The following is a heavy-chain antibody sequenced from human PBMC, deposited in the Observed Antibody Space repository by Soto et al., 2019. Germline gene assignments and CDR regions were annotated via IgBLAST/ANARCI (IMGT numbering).Heavy chain of an antibody. V-gene: IGHV4-31*03. CDR1: GGSISSGGYY. Sequence: QVQLQESGPGLVKPSQTLSLTCTVSGGSISSGGYYWNWIRQHPGKGLGWIGYIYDSGTTYYNPSLKSRVTISLDTSKNQFSLKLSSVTAADTAVYYCARESLAVAGKPSYYFDYWGQGTLVTVSS. CDR2: IYDSGTT. CDR3: ARESLAVAGKPSYYFDY. J-gene: IGHJ4*02. D-gene: IGHD6-19*01.